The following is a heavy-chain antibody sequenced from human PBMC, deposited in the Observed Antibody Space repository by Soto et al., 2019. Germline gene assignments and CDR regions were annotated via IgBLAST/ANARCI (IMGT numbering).Heavy chain of an antibody. CDR3: ANGRWEESRDDFGGWFDP. J-gene: IGHJ5*01. D-gene: IGHD3-10*01. CDR2: IIPILGIA. V-gene: IGHV1-69*02. Sequence: QVQLVQSGAEVKKPGSSVKVSCKASGGTFSSYTISWVRQAPGQGLEWMGRIIPILGIANYAQKFQGRFTITADKSTSTAYMEQSSLRSEDTAVYYCANGRWEESRDDFGGWFDPWGQGNLVTVSS. CDR1: GGTFSSYT.